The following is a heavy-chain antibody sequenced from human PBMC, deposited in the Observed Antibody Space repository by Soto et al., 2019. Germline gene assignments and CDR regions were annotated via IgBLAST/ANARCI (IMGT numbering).Heavy chain of an antibody. CDR3: ARGQFDDSSGGFDY. V-gene: IGHV3-33*01. D-gene: IGHD3-22*01. J-gene: IGHJ4*02. CDR1: GFTFSSYG. Sequence: QVQLVESGGGVVQPGRSLRLSCAASGFTFSSYGMHWVRQAPGKGLEWVAVIWYDGSNKYYADSVKGRFTISRDNSKNTLYLQMNRLRAEDTAVYYCARGQFDDSSGGFDYWGQGTLVTVSS. CDR2: IWYDGSNK.